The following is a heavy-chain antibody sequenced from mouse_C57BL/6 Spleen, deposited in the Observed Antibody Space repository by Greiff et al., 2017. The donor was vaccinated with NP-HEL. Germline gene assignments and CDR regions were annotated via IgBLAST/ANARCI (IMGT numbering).Heavy chain of an antibody. CDR1: GFNIKDDY. CDR2: IDPENGDT. D-gene: IGHD1-1*01. CDR3: TTTLLRLYYFDY. Sequence: EVKLMESGAELVRPGASVKLSCTASGFNIKDDYMHWVKQRPEQGLEWIGWIDPENGDTEYASKFQGKATITADTSSNTAYLQLSSLTSEDTAVYYCTTTLLRLYYFDYWGQGTTLTVSS. V-gene: IGHV14-4*01. J-gene: IGHJ2*01.